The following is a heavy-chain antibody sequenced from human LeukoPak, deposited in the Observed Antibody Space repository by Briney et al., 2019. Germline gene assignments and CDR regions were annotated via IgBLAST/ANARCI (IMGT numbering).Heavy chain of an antibody. CDR3: AKEELYYYGSGTYYTLAPFDY. J-gene: IGHJ4*02. V-gene: IGHV3-23*01. D-gene: IGHD3-10*01. Sequence: GGSLRLSCEASGYIFSSYAMSWVRQAPGKGLEWVSVISNSGATTDYADSVKGRFTISRDNSKNTLSLQMNSLRAEDTAVYYCAKEELYYYGSGTYYTLAPFDYWGQGTLVTVSS. CDR1: GYIFSSYA. CDR2: ISNSGATT.